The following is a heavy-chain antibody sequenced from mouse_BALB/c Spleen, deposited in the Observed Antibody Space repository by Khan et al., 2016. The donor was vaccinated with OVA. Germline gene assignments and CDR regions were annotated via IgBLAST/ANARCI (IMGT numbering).Heavy chain of an antibody. CDR3: ARNKKIVATYFDY. Sequence: LVESGAELVKAGASVKMSCKASGYSFTSYWMHWVKQRLGQGLEWFAETNPTNGRTYYNEKFTSKATLTVGKSSSPAYMLLSGPTFEDSAVYYCARNKKIVATYFDYWGQGTTLTVSS. V-gene: IGHV1S81*02. CDR2: TNPTNGRT. D-gene: IGHD1-1*01. J-gene: IGHJ2*01. CDR1: GYSFTSYW.